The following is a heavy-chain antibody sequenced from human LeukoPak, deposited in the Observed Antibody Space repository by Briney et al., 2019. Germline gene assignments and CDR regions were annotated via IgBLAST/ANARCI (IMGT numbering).Heavy chain of an antibody. Sequence: ASVKVSCKASGYNLIAYYMHCVRQAPGQGLEWMGRINPNSGGTNYAQKLQGRVTMTTDTSTSTAYMELRSLRSDDTAVYYCARDLYYDYVWGSYRYPPDAFDIWGQGTMVTVSS. CDR2: INPNSGGT. CDR1: GYNLIAYY. CDR3: ARDLYYDYVWGSYRYPPDAFDI. V-gene: IGHV1-2*06. J-gene: IGHJ3*02. D-gene: IGHD3-16*02.